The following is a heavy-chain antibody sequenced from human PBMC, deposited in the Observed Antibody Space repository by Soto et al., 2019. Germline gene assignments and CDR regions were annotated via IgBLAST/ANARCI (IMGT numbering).Heavy chain of an antibody. CDR2: ISGSGGST. CDR1: GFTFSSYA. CDR3: AKDYERSGSYYPFDY. J-gene: IGHJ4*02. V-gene: IGHV3-23*01. D-gene: IGHD1-26*01. Sequence: GGSLRLSCAASGFTFSSYAMSWVRQAPGKGLEWVSAISGSGGSTYYADSVKGRFTISRDNSKNTLYLQMNSLRAEDTAVYYCAKDYERSGSYYPFDYWGQGTLVTVSS.